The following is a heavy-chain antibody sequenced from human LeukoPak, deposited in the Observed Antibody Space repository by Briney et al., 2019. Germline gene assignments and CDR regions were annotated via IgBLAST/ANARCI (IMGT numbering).Heavy chain of an antibody. CDR1: GFTFSSYA. V-gene: IGHV3-30*04. D-gene: IGHD1-26*01. CDR3: ARGEDLFDY. Sequence: PGGSLRLFCAASGFTFSSYAMHWVRQAPGKGLEWVAVISYDGSNKYYADSVKGRFTISRVNSKNTLYLQMNSLRAEDTAVYYCARGEDLFDYWGQGTLVTVSS. J-gene: IGHJ4*02. CDR2: ISYDGSNK.